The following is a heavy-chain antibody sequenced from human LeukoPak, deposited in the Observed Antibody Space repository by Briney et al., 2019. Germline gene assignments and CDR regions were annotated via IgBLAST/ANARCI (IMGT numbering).Heavy chain of an antibody. CDR3: ATEIYDSSGYYFGY. Sequence: GASVTVSFTASGGTFSIYAISWVRQAPGQGLKWMGGIIPIFGTANYAQKFQGRVTITADESTSTAYMELSSLRSEDAAVYYCATEIYDSSGYYFGYWGQGTLVTVSS. CDR2: IIPIFGTA. D-gene: IGHD3-22*01. V-gene: IGHV1-69*13. CDR1: GGTFSIYA. J-gene: IGHJ4*02.